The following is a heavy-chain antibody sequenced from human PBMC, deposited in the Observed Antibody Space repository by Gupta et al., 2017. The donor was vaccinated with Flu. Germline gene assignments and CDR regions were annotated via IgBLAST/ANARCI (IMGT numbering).Heavy chain of an antibody. CDR2: IKQDGSEK. Sequence: APGKGLEWVANIKQDGSEKYYVDSVKGRFTISRDNAKNSLYLQMNSLRAEDTAVYYCARSTVTDYYYYGMDVWGQGTTVTVSS. J-gene: IGHJ6*02. CDR3: ARSTVTDYYYYGMDV. D-gene: IGHD4-17*01. V-gene: IGHV3-7*01.